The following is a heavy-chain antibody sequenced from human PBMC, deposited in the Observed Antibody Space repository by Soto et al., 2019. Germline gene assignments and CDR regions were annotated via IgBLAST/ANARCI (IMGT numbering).Heavy chain of an antibody. CDR1: GFTFSTYG. J-gene: IGHJ4*02. V-gene: IGHV3-33*01. CDR2: MAYDGSNE. CDR3: ARDLRKTRYFDL. Sequence: PGGSLRLSCAASGFTFSTYGMHWVRQAPGKGLEWVAVMAYDGSNEYYSDSVKGRFTISRDNPKNTLYLQVNSLRVDDTAVYYCARDLRKTRYFDLWGQGTLVTVSS. D-gene: IGHD2-2*01.